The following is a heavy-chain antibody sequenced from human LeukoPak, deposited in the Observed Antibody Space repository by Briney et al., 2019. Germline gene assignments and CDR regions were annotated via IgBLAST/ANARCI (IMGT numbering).Heavy chain of an antibody. CDR3: ARVSSMVRGVIGY. V-gene: IGHV4-4*02. J-gene: IGHJ4*02. CDR2: IYHSGST. Sequence: TSSETLSLTCAVSGGSISSSNWWSWVRQPPGKGLEWIGEIYHSGSTNYNPSLKSRVTISVDKSKNQFSLKLSSVTAADTAVYYCARVSSMVRGVIGYWGQGTLVTVSS. D-gene: IGHD3-10*01. CDR1: GGSISSSNW.